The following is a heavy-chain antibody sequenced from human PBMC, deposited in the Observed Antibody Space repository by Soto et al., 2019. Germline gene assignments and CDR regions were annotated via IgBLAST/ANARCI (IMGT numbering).Heavy chain of an antibody. D-gene: IGHD3-3*01. CDR3: VARGMTYDSLSGPNPFDP. CDR2: INHRGGA. CDR1: NGSFTDYF. V-gene: IGHV4-34*01. Sequence: SETLSLTCAAHNGSFTDYFWTWIRQSPGKGLEWIGEINHRGGATYSPSLRSRVTISIDTSKNHFYLSLRSLNAADTAVYYCVARGMTYDSLSGPNPFDPWAHGNLVT. J-gene: IGHJ5*02.